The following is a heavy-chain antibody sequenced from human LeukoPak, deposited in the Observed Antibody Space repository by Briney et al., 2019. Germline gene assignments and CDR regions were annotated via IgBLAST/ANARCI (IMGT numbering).Heavy chain of an antibody. Sequence: ASVKVSCKASGYTFTGYYTHWVRQAPGQGLEWMGWINPNSGGTNYAQKFQGRVTMTRDTSISTAYMELSRLRSDDTAVYYCARVRFGSGTDGVYWGQGTLVTVSS. CDR1: GYTFTGYY. CDR2: INPNSGGT. J-gene: IGHJ4*02. V-gene: IGHV1-2*02. CDR3: ARVRFGSGTDGVY. D-gene: IGHD1-26*01.